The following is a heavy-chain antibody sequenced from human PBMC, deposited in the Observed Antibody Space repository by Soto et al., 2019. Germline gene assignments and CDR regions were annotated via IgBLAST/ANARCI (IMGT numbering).Heavy chain of an antibody. CDR2: ISGDGSST. Sequence: GGSLRLSCAASGFSFRSYWMHWVRQGPGKRLMWVSRISGDGSSTTYADSVRGRISISRDNAKNTLYLQVNSLGAEDTAVYYCARDLRGYYGMDVWGQGTTVTVSS. CDR1: GFSFRSYW. CDR3: ARDLRGYYGMDV. J-gene: IGHJ6*02. V-gene: IGHV3-74*01. D-gene: IGHD3-9*01.